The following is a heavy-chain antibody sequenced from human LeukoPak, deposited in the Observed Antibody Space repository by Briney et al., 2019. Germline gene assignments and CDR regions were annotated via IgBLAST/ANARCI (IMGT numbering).Heavy chain of an antibody. Sequence: GGSLRLSCAASGFTFSSYGMSWVRQAPGKGLEWVSAISGSGGSTYYADSVKGRFTISRDNSKNTLYLQMNSLRAEDTALYYFVKCSSTWYVGHFDCWGQGTLVTVSS. CDR1: GFTFSSYG. CDR3: VKCSSTWYVGHFDC. D-gene: IGHD6-13*01. V-gene: IGHV3-23*01. J-gene: IGHJ4*02. CDR2: ISGSGGST.